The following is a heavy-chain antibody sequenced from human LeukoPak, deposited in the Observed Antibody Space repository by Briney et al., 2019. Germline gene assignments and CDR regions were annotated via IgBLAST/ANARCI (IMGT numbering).Heavy chain of an antibody. V-gene: IGHV3-30*18. D-gene: IGHD6-19*01. CDR1: GFTFSSYG. CDR2: ISYDGSYI. CDR3: AKGDHSSGWYLLHFDS. Sequence: GGSLRLSCAASGFTFSSYGMHWVRQAPGKGPEWVALISYDGSYIYYAESVKGRFTISRDNSKNTLSLQMNSLRPEDTAMYYCAKGDHSSGWYLLHFDSWGQGTPVTVSS. J-gene: IGHJ4*02.